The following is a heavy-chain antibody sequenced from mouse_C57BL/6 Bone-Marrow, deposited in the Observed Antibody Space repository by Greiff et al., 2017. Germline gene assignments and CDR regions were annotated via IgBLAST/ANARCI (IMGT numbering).Heavy chain of an antibody. CDR1: GFTFSSYA. Sequence: DVMLVESGGGLVKPGGSLKLSCAASGFTFSSYAMSWVRQTPEKRLEWVATISDGGSYTYYPDNVKGRFTISRENAKNNLYLQMSHLKSEDTAMYYCARDPITTVVKGFAYWGQGTLVTVSA. CDR3: ARDPITTVVKGFAY. J-gene: IGHJ3*01. D-gene: IGHD1-1*01. V-gene: IGHV5-4*01. CDR2: ISDGGSYT.